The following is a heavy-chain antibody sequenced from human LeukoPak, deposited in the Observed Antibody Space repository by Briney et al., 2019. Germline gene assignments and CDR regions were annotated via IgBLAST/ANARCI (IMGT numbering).Heavy chain of an antibody. CDR1: GGSFSGYY. D-gene: IGHD2-8*01. J-gene: IGHJ5*02. CDR3: VCMAGRGVRFDP. Sequence: PSETLSLTCAVYGGSFSGYYWGWIRQPPGKGLEWIGTMSYSGSSNYNPSLKSRLTISVDTSKNQFSVRLSSATATDTAVYYCVCMAGRGVRFDPWGQGTLVTVSS. V-gene: IGHV4-34*01. CDR2: MSYSGSS.